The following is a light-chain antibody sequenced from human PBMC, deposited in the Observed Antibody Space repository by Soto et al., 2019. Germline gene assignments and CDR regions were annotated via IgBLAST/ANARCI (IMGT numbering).Light chain of an antibody. CDR2: AAS. CDR1: QGVSGY. V-gene: IGKV1-9*01. Sequence: QLTQSPSSLSASIGDRVTITCRASQGVSGYLAWYHQKPGKAPRLLIYAASTLQSGVPSRFSGSGFGTDFTLTITSLQTEDSGNYYCQQLTNYPYTFGQGTRLEIK. J-gene: IGKJ5*01. CDR3: QQLTNYPYT.